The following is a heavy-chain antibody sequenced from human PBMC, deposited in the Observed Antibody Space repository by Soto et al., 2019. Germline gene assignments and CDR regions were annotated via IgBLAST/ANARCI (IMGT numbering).Heavy chain of an antibody. V-gene: IGHV3-30*18. D-gene: IGHD6-13*01. J-gene: IGHJ4*02. Sequence: PGGSLRVSCAASGFTFSSYGRHWVRQAPGKGLEWVAVISYDGSNKYYADSVKGRFTISRDNSKNTLYLQMNSLRAEDTAVYYCAKERYSSRSPDFDYWGQGTLVTVSS. CDR3: AKERYSSRSPDFDY. CDR2: ISYDGSNK. CDR1: GFTFSSYG.